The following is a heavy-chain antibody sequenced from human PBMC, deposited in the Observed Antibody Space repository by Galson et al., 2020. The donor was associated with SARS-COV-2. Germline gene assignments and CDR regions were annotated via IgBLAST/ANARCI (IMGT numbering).Heavy chain of an antibody. V-gene: IGHV4-59*01. CDR1: GGSISSYY. J-gene: IGHJ6*02. D-gene: IGHD1-26*01. CDR3: ASFLFYFRHYYGLDV. CDR2: IYYSGST. Sequence: ETSETLSLTCTVSGGSISSYYWSWIRQPPGKGLEWIGYIYYSGSTNYNPSLKSRVTISIDTSKNQFSLRLSSVTAADTAVYYCASFLFYFRHYYGLDVWGQGTTVTVSS.